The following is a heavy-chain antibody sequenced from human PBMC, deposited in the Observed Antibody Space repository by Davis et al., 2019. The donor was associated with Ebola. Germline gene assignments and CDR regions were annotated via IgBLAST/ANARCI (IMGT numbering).Heavy chain of an antibody. J-gene: IGHJ4*02. CDR3: ARGGAFDH. CDR1: GGAISSYY. Sequence: MPSETLSLTCTVSGGAISSYYWSWIRQPPGKGLEWIGYINFGGTTSYSPYLHSRVTISVDTSKNQFSLMLRSTTAADTAVYFCARGGAFDHWGRGALVTVSS. V-gene: IGHV4-59*01. CDR2: INFGGTT. D-gene: IGHD6-25*01.